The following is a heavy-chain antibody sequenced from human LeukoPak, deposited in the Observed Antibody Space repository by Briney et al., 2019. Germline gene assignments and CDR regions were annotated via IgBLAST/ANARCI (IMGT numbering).Heavy chain of an antibody. Sequence: PGGSLRFSCAASGFTFDDYAMHWVRQAPGKGLEWVSLISWDGGSTYYADSVKGRFTISRDNSKNTLYLQMNSLRAEDTAVYYCAKDRRRFRFGAGGYYFDYWGQGTLVTVSS. CDR3: AKDRRRFRFGAGGYYFDY. D-gene: IGHD3-10*01. CDR1: GFTFDDYA. CDR2: ISWDGGST. V-gene: IGHV3-43D*04. J-gene: IGHJ4*02.